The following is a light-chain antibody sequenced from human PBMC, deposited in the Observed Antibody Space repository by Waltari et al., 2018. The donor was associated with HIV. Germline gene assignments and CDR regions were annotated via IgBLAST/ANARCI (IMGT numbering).Light chain of an antibody. V-gene: IGLV2-14*01. CDR2: EVS. J-gene: IGLJ2*01. CDR3: SSYTSSSTVV. CDR1: SSDVGGYNY. Sequence: QSALTQPASVSGSHGQSLTISCTGTSSDVGGYNYVSWYQQHPGKAPKLMIYEVSNRPSGVSNRFSGSKSGNTASLTISGLQAEDEADYYCSSYTSSSTVVFGGGTKLTVL.